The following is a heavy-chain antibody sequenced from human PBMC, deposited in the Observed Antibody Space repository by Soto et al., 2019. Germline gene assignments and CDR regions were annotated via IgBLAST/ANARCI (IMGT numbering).Heavy chain of an antibody. J-gene: IGHJ4*02. CDR1: GFTFSSYE. CDR2: ISSSGSTI. D-gene: IGHD3-10*01. Sequence: QPGGSLRLSCAASGFTFSSYEMNWVRQAPGKGLEWVSYISSSGSTIYYADSVKGRFTISRDNAKNSLYLQMNSLRAEDTAVYYCARDPLYYYGSGSYYPYWGQGTLVTVSS. CDR3: ARDPLYYYGSGSYYPY. V-gene: IGHV3-48*03.